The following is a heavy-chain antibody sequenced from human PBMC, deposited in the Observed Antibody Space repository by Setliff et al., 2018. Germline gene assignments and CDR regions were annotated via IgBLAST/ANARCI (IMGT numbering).Heavy chain of an antibody. Sequence: PSVKVSCKASGGTFSSYAISWVRQAPGQGFEWMGGIIPVFGSTNYAQNFQGRVTITADKSTSTAYMDLSSLRSEDSAVYYCARDRGGTAIANWFDRWGQGTLVTVSS. CDR3: ARDRGGTAIANWFDR. CDR1: GGTFSSYA. J-gene: IGHJ5*02. CDR2: IIPVFGST. D-gene: IGHD2-21*01. V-gene: IGHV1-69*06.